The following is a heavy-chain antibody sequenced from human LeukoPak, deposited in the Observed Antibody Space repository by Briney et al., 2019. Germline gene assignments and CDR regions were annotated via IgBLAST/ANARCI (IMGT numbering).Heavy chain of an antibody. J-gene: IGHJ4*02. CDR1: GFTFSSYG. D-gene: IGHD3-22*01. CDR3: AKTMSPYSYDSSGF. CDR2: IRYDGNNK. V-gene: IGHV3-30*02. Sequence: GALRLSCAASGFTFSSYGMHWVRQAPGKGLEWVAFIRYDGNNKYYADSVRGRFTISRDNSKNTLYLQMNSLRAEDTAVYYCAKTMSPYSYDSSGFWGQGTLVTVSS.